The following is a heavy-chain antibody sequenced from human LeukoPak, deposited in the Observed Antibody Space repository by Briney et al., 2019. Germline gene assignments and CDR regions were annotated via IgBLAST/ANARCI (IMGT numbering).Heavy chain of an antibody. J-gene: IGHJ4*02. CDR3: AKYSYHSSGYPLDY. V-gene: IGHV3-23*01. Sequence: GGSLRLSCAASGFTFSSYAMTWVRQAPGKGLEWVSAISGSGGSTYYADSVKGRFTISRDNSKNTVYLQMNNLRAEDTAVYYCAKYSYHSSGYPLDYWGQGTLVTVSS. D-gene: IGHD3-22*01. CDR1: GFTFSSYA. CDR2: ISGSGGST.